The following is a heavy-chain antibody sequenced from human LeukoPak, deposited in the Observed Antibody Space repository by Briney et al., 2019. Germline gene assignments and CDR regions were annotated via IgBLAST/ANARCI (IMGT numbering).Heavy chain of an antibody. Sequence: PSQTLSLTCAVSGGSISSGGYSWSWIRQPPGKGLEWIGYIYHSGSTYYNPSLKSRVTISVDRSKNQFSLKLSSVTAADTAVYYCARGGNYYDSSGYSDVPYYFVYWGQGTLVTVSS. V-gene: IGHV4-30-2*01. CDR2: IYHSGST. D-gene: IGHD3-22*01. CDR3: ARGGNYYDSSGYSDVPYYFVY. J-gene: IGHJ4*02. CDR1: GGSISSGGYS.